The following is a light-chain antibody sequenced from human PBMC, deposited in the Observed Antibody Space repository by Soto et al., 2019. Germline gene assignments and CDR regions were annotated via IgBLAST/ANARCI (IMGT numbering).Light chain of an antibody. CDR3: QQFAEYST. Sequence: DIQMTQSPSSLSASVGDRVTITCRASQSINKYINWYQQKPGKAPNLLINGASSLQSGVPSRFSGSGSGTDFTLTISNLQPEDFATYYCQQFAEYSTFGQGTRLEI. CDR2: GAS. V-gene: IGKV1-39*01. CDR1: QSINKY. J-gene: IGKJ2*01.